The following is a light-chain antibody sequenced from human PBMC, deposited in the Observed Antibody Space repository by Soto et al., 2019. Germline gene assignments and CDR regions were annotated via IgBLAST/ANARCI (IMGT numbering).Light chain of an antibody. V-gene: IGKV2-28*01. Sequence: DIAMTQSPLSLPVTPGEPASISCRSSQSLLHSSGYTYLDWYLQKPGQSPKLLIDMGSNRASGVPDRFSGRGSGKDFTLKISRVEAEDVGVYYCMQTLQSRTFGGGTKVDIK. CDR1: QSLLHSSGYTY. CDR3: MQTLQSRT. CDR2: MGS. J-gene: IGKJ4*01.